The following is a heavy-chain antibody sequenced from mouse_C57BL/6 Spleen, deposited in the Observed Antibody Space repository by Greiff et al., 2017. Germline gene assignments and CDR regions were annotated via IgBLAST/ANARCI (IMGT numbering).Heavy chain of an antibody. CDR3: ARDGSSYGY. CDR2: IDPSDSYT. V-gene: IGHV1-59*01. J-gene: IGHJ2*01. CDR1: GYTFTSYW. D-gene: IGHD1-1*01. Sequence: QVQLQQPGAELVRPGPSVKLSCKASGYTFTSYWMHWVKQRPGQGLEWIGVIDPSDSYTNYNQKFKGKATLTVDTSSSTAYMQLSSLTSEDSAVYYCARDGSSYGYWGQGTTLTVSS.